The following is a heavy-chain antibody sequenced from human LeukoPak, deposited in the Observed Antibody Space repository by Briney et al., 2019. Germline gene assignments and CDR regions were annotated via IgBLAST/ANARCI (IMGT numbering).Heavy chain of an antibody. CDR1: GFSFSNYV. Sequence: GGSLRLSCAASGFSFSNYVMQWVRQVPGKGLEWVALIAHDGSNKYYADSVKGRFTISRDNSRSILYLQMNSLRPEDTAVYSCARSFFQWNYGSCLDSWGQGTLVTVSS. CDR2: IAHDGSNK. D-gene: IGHD1-7*01. V-gene: IGHV3-30*03. CDR3: ARSFFQWNYGSCLDS. J-gene: IGHJ4*02.